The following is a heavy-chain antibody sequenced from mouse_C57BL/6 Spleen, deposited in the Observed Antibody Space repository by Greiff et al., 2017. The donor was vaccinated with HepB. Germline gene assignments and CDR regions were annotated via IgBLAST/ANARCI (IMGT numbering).Heavy chain of an antibody. V-gene: IGHV5-16*01. CDR2: INYDGSST. D-gene: IGHD2-3*01. Sequence: EVKLVESEGGLVQPGSSIKLSCTASGFTFSDYYMAWVRQVPEKGLEWVANINYDGSSTYYLDSLKSRFIIPRDNAKNILYLQMSSLKSEDTATYYCARDFDDGYWWYFDVWGTGTSVTVSS. J-gene: IGHJ1*03. CDR3: ARDFDDGYWWYFDV. CDR1: GFTFSDYY.